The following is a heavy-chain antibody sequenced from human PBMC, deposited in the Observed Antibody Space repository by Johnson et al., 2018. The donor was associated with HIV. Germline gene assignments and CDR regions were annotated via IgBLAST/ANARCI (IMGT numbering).Heavy chain of an antibody. D-gene: IGHD5-18*01. CDR2: IYSGGST. Sequence: VQSVESGGGVVRPGGSLRLSCSASRFTFDDYGMSWVRQVPGKGLEWVSVIYSGGSTYYADSVKGRFTISRDNSKNTLYLQMNSLRAEDTAVYYCTRGRRIQLWLLADAFDIWGQGTMVTVSS. CDR1: RFTFDDYG. V-gene: IGHV3-66*02. CDR3: TRGRRIQLWLLADAFDI. J-gene: IGHJ3*02.